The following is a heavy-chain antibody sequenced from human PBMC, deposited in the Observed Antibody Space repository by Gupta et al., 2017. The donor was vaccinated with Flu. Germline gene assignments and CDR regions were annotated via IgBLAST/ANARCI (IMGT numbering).Heavy chain of an antibody. D-gene: IGHD1-1*01. J-gene: IGHJ5*02. CDR3: ARLALYNGITVLCDR. CDR1: YY. V-gene: IGHV4-39*01. CDR2: LSSSGTH. Sequence: YYWGWGRQPPGGGLEWIGSLSSSGTHCYNSSLKSRVTTSIDTPKDQLSLKMSSVTAADTAMDYGARLALYNGITVLCDRWGPGTLVTVST.